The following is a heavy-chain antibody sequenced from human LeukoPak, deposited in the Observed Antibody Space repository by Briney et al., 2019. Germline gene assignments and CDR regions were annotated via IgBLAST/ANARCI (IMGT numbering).Heavy chain of an antibody. J-gene: IGHJ4*02. V-gene: IGHV3-30*02. CDR3: AKDGITIFGVVVPFDY. Sequence: PGGSLRLSCAASGFTFSSYGMQWVRQAPGKGLEWVAFIRYDGSNKYYADSVKGRFTISRDNSKNTLYLQMNSLRAEDTAVYYCAKDGITIFGVVVPFDYWGQGTLVTVSS. CDR1: GFTFSSYG. CDR2: IRYDGSNK. D-gene: IGHD3-3*01.